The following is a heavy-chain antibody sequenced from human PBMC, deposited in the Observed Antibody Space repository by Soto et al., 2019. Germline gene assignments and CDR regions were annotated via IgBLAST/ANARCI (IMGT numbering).Heavy chain of an antibody. V-gene: IGHV4-39*01. D-gene: IGHD3-10*01. Sequence: SETLSLTCTVSNDSISNQIYYRGWIRQPPGKGLEWIGSIYHTGSSYYNPSLQGRVTISMDKSKNQFSLKLTSVTAADTAIYFCGGRTSLASVQLFVGEISNHNWFDPWSQGTLVTVSS. J-gene: IGHJ5*02. CDR2: IYHTGSS. CDR3: GGRTSLASVQLFVGEISNHNWFDP. CDR1: NDSISNQIYY.